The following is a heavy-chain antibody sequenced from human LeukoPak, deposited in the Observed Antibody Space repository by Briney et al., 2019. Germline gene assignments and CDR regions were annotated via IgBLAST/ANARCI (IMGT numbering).Heavy chain of an antibody. CDR3: ARDGPLAAAGDDAFDI. D-gene: IGHD6-13*01. CDR2: IIPIFGTA. J-gene: IGHJ3*02. V-gene: IGHV1-69*13. Sequence: SVKVSCKASGGTFSSYAISWVRQAPGQGLEWMGGIIPIFGTANYAQKFQGRVTITADESTSTAYMELSSLRSEDTAVYYCARDGPLAAAGDDAFDIWGQGTMVTVSS. CDR1: GGTFSSYA.